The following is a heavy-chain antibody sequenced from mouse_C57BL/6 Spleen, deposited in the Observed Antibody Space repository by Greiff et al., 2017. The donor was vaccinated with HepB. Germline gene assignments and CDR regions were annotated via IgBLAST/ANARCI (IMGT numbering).Heavy chain of an antibody. CDR3: ARNDGYYVLFAY. J-gene: IGHJ3*01. Sequence: QVQLQQSGPGLVQPSQSLSITCTVSGFSLTSYGVHWVRQSPGKGLEWRGVIGSGGSTDYNAAFISRLSISKDNSKSQVFFKMYSLQADDTAIYYCARNDGYYVLFAYWGQGTLVTVSA. D-gene: IGHD2-3*01. CDR2: IGSGGST. V-gene: IGHV2-2*01. CDR1: GFSLTSYG.